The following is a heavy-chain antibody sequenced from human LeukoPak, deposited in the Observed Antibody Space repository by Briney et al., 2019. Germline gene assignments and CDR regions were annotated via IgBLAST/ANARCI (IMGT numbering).Heavy chain of an antibody. CDR1: GFTFSNYW. CDR2: MKQDGSYI. CDR3: ARIGYSSSSNDY. J-gene: IGHJ4*02. D-gene: IGHD6-6*01. Sequence: GGSLRLSCAASGFTFSNYWMTWVRQAPGKGLEWLANMKQDGSYIYYVDSVKGRFTVSRDNAKNSLYLQMNSLRAEDTAFYYCARIGYSSSSNDYWGQGTLVTVSS. V-gene: IGHV3-7*01.